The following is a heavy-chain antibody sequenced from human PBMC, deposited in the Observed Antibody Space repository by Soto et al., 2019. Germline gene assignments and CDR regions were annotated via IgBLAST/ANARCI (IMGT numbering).Heavy chain of an antibody. Sequence: SETLSLTCTVSGGSISSGDYYWSWIRQPPGKGLEWIGYIYYSESTNYNPSLKSRVTISADTSKNQFSLKLSSVTAADTAVYYCARERRGDYEGYYVDYWGQGTLVTVSS. CDR3: ARERRGDYEGYYVDY. D-gene: IGHD4-17*01. J-gene: IGHJ4*02. CDR1: GGSISSGDYY. CDR2: IYYSEST. V-gene: IGHV4-61*08.